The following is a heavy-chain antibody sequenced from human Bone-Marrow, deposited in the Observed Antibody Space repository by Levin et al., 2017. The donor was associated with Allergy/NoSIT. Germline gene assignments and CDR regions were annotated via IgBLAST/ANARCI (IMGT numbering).Heavy chain of an antibody. D-gene: IGHD1-26*01. CDR3: TTGYTGATHDGF. CDR1: GFSFSRAW. Sequence: GESLKISCATSGFSFSRAWLNWVRQAPGRGLEWVGRIKNRGDGATTDYAAPVKGRFTISRDDSKNTLSLQMDSLKNEDTAVYYCTTGYTGATHDGFWGQGTPVTVSS. V-gene: IGHV3-15*07. J-gene: IGHJ4*02. CDR2: IKNRGDGATT.